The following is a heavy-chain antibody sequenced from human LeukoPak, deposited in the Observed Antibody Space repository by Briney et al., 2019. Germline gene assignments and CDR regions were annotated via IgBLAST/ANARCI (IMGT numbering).Heavy chain of an antibody. J-gene: IGHJ4*02. V-gene: IGHV1-8*02. D-gene: IGHD5-18*01. Sequence: GASVKVSCKASGYTFTGYYMHWVRQAPGQGLEWMGWMNPNSGNTGYAQKFQGRVTMTRNTSISTAYMELSSLGSEDTAVYYCARGLARTSMVTRGGVRFDYWGQGTLVTVSS. CDR1: GYTFTGYY. CDR2: MNPNSGNT. CDR3: ARGLARTSMVTRGGVRFDY.